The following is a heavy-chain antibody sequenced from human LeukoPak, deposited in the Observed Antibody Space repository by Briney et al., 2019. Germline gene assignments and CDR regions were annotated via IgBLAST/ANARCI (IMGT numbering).Heavy chain of an antibody. V-gene: IGHV4-39*01. CDR3: ARQYITMVRGVIYFDY. J-gene: IGHJ4*02. CDR2: IYYSGST. D-gene: IGHD3-10*01. Sequence: SETLSLTCTVSGGSISGSSYYWGWIRQPPGKGLEWIGSIYYSGSTYYNPSLKSRVTISVDTSKNQFSLKLSSVTAADTAVYYCARQYITMVRGVIYFDYWGQGTLVTVSS. CDR1: GGSISGSSYY.